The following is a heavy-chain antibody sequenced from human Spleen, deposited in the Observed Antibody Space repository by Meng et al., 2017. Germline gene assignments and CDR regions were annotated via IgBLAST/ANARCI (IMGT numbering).Heavy chain of an antibody. CDR1: GFIFSNYA. D-gene: IGHD3-22*01. Sequence: QLVESGCGVYQPGGSLRLYCAASGFIFSNYAMHWVRQAPGKGLEWVAVISYDGSYKNYADSVKGRFTISRDNSKNTLYLQMDSLRAEDTAVYYCAKETSDSSAFYRYDIWGQGSLVTISS. V-gene: IGHV3-30-3*02. J-gene: IGHJ4*02. CDR2: ISYDGSYK. CDR3: AKETSDSSAFYRYDI.